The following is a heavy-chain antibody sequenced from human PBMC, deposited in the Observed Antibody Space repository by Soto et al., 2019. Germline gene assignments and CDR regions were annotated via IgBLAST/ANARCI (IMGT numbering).Heavy chain of an antibody. D-gene: IGHD3-10*01. CDR3: AQGFRDYGLRRERATYFHP. J-gene: IGHJ5*02. CDR1: GFSLSTTGVG. CDR2: IYWDDDK. Sequence: QITLKESGTTLVRPTQTLTLTCTFSGFSLSTTGVGVGWIRQPPGKALEWLALIYWDDDKRYSPSLKSRLTITKDTSKNEVNLTTTNMEPVDTATYSCAQGFRDYGLRRERATYFHPCGQGTLVTVS. V-gene: IGHV2-5*02.